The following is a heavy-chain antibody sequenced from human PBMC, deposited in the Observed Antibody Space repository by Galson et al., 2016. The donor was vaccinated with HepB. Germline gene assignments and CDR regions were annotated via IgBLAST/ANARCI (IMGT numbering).Heavy chain of an antibody. J-gene: IGHJ3*01. CDR3: AKVRGEGSFYDALYS. Sequence: SLRLSCAASGFSFRSHAMSWLRQAPGRGPEWVAPISATGGSTYYAESVKGRFTVSRDNSKNVLFLEMNSLRDDDTAVYYCAKVRGEGSFYDALYSWGRGTMVIVSS. D-gene: IGHD3-10*01. CDR1: GFSFRSHA. V-gene: IGHV3-23*01. CDR2: ISATGGST.